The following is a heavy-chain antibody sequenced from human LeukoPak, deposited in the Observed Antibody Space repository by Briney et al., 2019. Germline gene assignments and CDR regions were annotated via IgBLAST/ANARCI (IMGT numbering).Heavy chain of an antibody. CDR2: FDPEDGET. CDR3: ARDYEYCSGGSCYYNDY. Sequence: ASVKVSCKVSGYTLTELSMHWVRQAPGKGLEWMGGFDPEDGETIYAQKFQGRVTMTEDTSTDTAYMELSSLRSEDTAVYYCARDYEYCSGGSCYYNDYWGQGTLVTVSS. CDR1: GYTLTELS. D-gene: IGHD2-15*01. V-gene: IGHV1-24*01. J-gene: IGHJ4*02.